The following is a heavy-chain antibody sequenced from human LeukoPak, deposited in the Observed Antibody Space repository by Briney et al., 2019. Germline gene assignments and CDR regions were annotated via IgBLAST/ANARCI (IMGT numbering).Heavy chain of an antibody. CDR3: ARVLHAPYLIDS. V-gene: IGHV4-38-2*02. CDR1: DSSITSTYY. CDR2: VFRLQTVRT. Sequence: PSETLSLTCTVPDSSITSTYYWAWFRQPPGKGLEWIATVFRLQTVRTFNNPSLESRVTMSLDPSQSQFSLNLTSVTAADTALYFCARVLHAPYLIDSWGQGTLVTVSS. J-gene: IGHJ4*02. D-gene: IGHD2-8*01.